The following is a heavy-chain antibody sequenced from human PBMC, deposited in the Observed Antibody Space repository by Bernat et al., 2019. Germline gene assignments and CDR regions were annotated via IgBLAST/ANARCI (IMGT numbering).Heavy chain of an antibody. CDR1: EFTFSSAA. CDR3: AMGGRGYTDSPMGDY. V-gene: IGHV3-30-3*01. J-gene: IGHJ4*02. D-gene: IGHD5-18*01. Sequence: QVQLVESGGGVVQPGRSLRLSCVASEFTFSSAAMHWVRQAPGKGLEWVAIISNDGYNKYYADSVKGRFTISRDNSKNTLSLQMNSLRAEDTAVYYWAMGGRGYTDSPMGDYWGQGTLVTVSS. CDR2: ISNDGYNK.